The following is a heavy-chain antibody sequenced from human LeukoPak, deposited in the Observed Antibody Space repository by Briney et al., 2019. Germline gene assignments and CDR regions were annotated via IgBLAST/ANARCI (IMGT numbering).Heavy chain of an antibody. Sequence: TETLSLTCTVSGGSISSYYWSWIRQPPGKGLEWIGYIYYSGSTNYNPSLKSRVTISVDTSKNQFSLKLSSVTAADTAVYYCARVGTSGWYFPDSYYFDYWGQGTLVTVSS. CDR1: GGSISSYY. J-gene: IGHJ4*02. V-gene: IGHV4-59*01. D-gene: IGHD6-19*01. CDR2: IYYSGST. CDR3: ARVGTSGWYFPDSYYFDY.